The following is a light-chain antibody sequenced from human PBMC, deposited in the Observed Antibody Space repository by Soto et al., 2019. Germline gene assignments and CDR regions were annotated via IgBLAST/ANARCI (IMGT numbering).Light chain of an antibody. CDR2: DTS. CDR1: QSVNTN. Sequence: VMTQSPATLSVSPGERATLSCRASQSVNTNLAWYQQKPGQAPRLLIYDTSTRATGVPARFSGSGSGTEFTLTIYGLQSEDVAVYYCQQYNNWPPWTFGQGTKV. V-gene: IGKV3-15*01. CDR3: QQYNNWPPWT. J-gene: IGKJ1*01.